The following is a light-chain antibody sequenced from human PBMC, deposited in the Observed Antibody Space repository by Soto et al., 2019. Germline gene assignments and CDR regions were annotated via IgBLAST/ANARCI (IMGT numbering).Light chain of an antibody. J-gene: IGKJ5*01. Sequence: IVMTQSPGTLSVSPGERVALSCRASQSVNINLACDKKKPGQATRLLIFGASTRAAGVQARLSVSVSGTDFTLTISSLEPEEFAVYYCQQRSNWPPTFGQGTRLEI. V-gene: IGKV3-15*01. CDR1: QSVNIN. CDR2: GAS. CDR3: QQRSNWPPT.